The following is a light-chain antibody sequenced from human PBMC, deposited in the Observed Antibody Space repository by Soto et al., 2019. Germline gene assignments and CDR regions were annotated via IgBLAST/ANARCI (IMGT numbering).Light chain of an antibody. Sequence: SSELTQPPSVSVAPGQTARITCGGDNIGSESVHWYQQKPGQAPVLVVFDDSDRPSGIPERFSGSNSGNTATLTISRVEAGDEADYHCQVWDTSSDHSWVFGGGTKLTVL. CDR3: QVWDTSSDHSWV. V-gene: IGLV3-21*02. J-gene: IGLJ3*02. CDR2: DDS. CDR1: NIGSES.